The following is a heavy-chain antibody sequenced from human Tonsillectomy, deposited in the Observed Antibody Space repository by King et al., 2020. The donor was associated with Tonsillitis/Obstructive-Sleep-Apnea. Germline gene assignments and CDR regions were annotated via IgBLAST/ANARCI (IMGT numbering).Heavy chain of an antibody. J-gene: IGHJ5*02. CDR1: GGSISSSSYY. V-gene: IGHV4-39*01. CDR3: AKLPPRAP. CDR2: IYYSVST. Sequence: QLQESGPGLVKPSETLSLTCTVSGGSISSSSYYWGWIRQPPGKGLEWIGSIYYSVSTYHNPSLKSRVTISVDTSTNQFSLKLSSVTAADTAVYYCAKLPPRAPWGQGTLVTVSS. D-gene: IGHD2-21*01.